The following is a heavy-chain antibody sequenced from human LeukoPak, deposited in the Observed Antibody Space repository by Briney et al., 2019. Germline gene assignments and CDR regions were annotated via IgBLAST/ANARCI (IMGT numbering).Heavy chain of an antibody. J-gene: IGHJ6*02. D-gene: IGHD3-9*01. V-gene: IGHV3-48*03. CDR1: GFTFSSYE. CDR2: ISSSGSTI. CDR3: ARDEKPTYYDILTGYTLDGMDV. Sequence: PGGSLRLSCATSGFTFSSYEMNWVRQAPGKGLEWVSYISSSGSTINYADSVKGRFTISRDNAKNSLYLQMNSLRAEDTAVYYCARDEKPTYYDILTGYTLDGMDVWGQGTTVTVSS.